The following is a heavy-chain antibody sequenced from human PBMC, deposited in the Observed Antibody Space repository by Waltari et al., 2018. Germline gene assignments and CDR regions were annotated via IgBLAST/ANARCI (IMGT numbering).Heavy chain of an antibody. V-gene: IGHV4-59*01. CDR2: IYYCGST. CDR1: GGSIRSYY. D-gene: IGHD1-1*01. J-gene: IGHJ2*01. Sequence: QVQLQESGPGLVKPSETLSLTCTGSGGSIRSYYWSCIRQPPGTGLEWIGYIYYCGSTNYNPSLKSRVTISVDTSKNQFSLKLSSVTAADTAVYYCAIDFFSTGTSYVGWYFDLWGRGTLVTVSS. CDR3: AIDFFSTGTSYVGWYFDL.